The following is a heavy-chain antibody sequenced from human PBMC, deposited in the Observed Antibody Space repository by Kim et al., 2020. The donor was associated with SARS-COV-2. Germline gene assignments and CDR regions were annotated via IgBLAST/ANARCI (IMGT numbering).Heavy chain of an antibody. D-gene: IGHD6-13*01. Sequence: DSVNVRFTIYRDNSKNNLSLQMNSLRGEDTAVYYCAKYPVTTSPAGTHFQHWGQGTLITVSS. V-gene: IGHV3-33*06. CDR3: AKYPVTTSPAGTHFQH. J-gene: IGHJ1*01.